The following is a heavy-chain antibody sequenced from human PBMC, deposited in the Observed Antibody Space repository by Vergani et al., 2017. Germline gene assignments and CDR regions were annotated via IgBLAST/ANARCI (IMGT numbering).Heavy chain of an antibody. CDR3: ARLGYCSSTSCPGDAFDI. CDR2: IYYSGST. CDR1: GGSISSYY. D-gene: IGHD2-2*01. J-gene: IGHJ3*02. Sequence: QVQLQESGPGLVKPSETLSLTCTVSGGSISSYYWSWIRQPPGKGLEWIGYIYYSGSTNYNPSLKSRVTISVDTSKNQFSLKLSSVTAADTAVYYCARLGYCSSTSCPGDAFDIWSQGTMVTVSS. V-gene: IGHV4-59*01.